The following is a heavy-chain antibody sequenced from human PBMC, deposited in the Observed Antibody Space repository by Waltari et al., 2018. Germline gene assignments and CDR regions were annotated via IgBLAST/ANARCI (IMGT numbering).Heavy chain of an antibody. Sequence: QVELQQWGAGLLRPSETLSLTCAAYGVSLRDAYWTCLRQPPGKGLEWIGEKHLGEVTYYNPSLEGRVTILLDKSKNQFSLHLVSVTAADTARYYCVTGPRDKWVGRYSGEFFHHWGPGTLVTVSS. J-gene: IGHJ1*01. CDR3: VTGPRDKWVGRYSGEFFHH. D-gene: IGHD6-19*01. V-gene: IGHV4-34*02. CDR2: KHLGEVT. CDR1: GVSLRDAY.